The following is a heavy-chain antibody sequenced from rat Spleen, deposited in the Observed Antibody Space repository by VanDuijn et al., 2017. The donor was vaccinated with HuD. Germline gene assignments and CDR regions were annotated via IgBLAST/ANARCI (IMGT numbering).Heavy chain of an antibody. V-gene: IGHV4-2*01. CDR2: INKDSSVI. CDR1: GFNFNDYW. CDR3: ARHYYDGTYYYYVMDA. Sequence: EVELVESGGGLVQPGRSLKLSCAASGFNFNDYWMGWVRQAPGKGLEWIGEINKDSSVIKFSPSLKDQFTISRDNAQNTLYLQMSKLGSEDTAIYYCARHYYDGTYYYYVMDAWGQGASVTVSS. D-gene: IGHD1-12*02. J-gene: IGHJ4*01.